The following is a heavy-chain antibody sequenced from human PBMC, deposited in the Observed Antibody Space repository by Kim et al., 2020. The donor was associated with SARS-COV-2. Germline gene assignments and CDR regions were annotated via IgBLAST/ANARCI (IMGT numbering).Heavy chain of an antibody. CDR1: GYTFTSYG. CDR3: ARDSDVAGQFHFDY. D-gene: IGHD6-19*01. CDR2: ISAYNGNT. J-gene: IGHJ4*02. V-gene: IGHV1-18*04. Sequence: ASVKVSCKASGYTFTSYGISWVRQAPGQGLEWMGWISAYNGNTNYAQKLQGRVTMTTDTSTSTAYMELRSLRSDDTAVYYCARDSDVAGQFHFDYWGQGTLVTVSS.